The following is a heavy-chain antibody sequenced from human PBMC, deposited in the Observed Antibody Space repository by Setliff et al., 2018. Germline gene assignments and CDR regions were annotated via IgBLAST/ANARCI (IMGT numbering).Heavy chain of an antibody. CDR1: GFTFTNYI. J-gene: IGHJ4*02. CDR3: ARAHSSTLSVHDY. Sequence: GGSLRLSCAASGFTFTNYIIHWVRQAPGKGLEWVAVMPLDETNKYYADSVRGRFTISRDNAKNTLYLQMNSLRAEDTAVYYCARAHSSTLSVHDYWGQGTLVTVSS. V-gene: IGHV3-30-3*01. CDR2: MPLDETNK. D-gene: IGHD2-2*01.